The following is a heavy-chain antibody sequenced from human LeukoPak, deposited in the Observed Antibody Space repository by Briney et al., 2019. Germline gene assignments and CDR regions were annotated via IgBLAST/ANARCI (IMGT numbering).Heavy chain of an antibody. CDR2: IYTSGST. CDR3: AREQPGYSSGWQFHFDY. Sequence: PSETLSLTCTVSSGSISSYYWSWIRQPAGKGLEWIGRIYTSGSTNYNPSLKSRVTMSVDTSKNQFSLKLSSVTAADTAVYYCAREQPGYSSGWQFHFDYWGQGTLVTVSS. CDR1: SGSISSYY. D-gene: IGHD6-19*01. V-gene: IGHV4-4*07. J-gene: IGHJ4*02.